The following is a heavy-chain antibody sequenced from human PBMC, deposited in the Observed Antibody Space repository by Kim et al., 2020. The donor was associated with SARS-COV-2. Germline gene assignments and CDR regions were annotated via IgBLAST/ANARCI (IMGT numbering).Heavy chain of an antibody. J-gene: IGHJ6*02. D-gene: IGHD1-26*01. Sequence: GESLKISCKGSGYSFTSYWIGWVRQMPGKGLEWMGIIYPGDSDTRYSPSFQGQVTISSDKSISTAYLQWSSLKASDTAMYYCARSGGSLRGTRDYCYYGMDVWGQGTTVTVSS. V-gene: IGHV5-51*01. CDR1: GYSFTSYW. CDR2: IYPGDSDT. CDR3: ARSGGSLRGTRDYCYYGMDV.